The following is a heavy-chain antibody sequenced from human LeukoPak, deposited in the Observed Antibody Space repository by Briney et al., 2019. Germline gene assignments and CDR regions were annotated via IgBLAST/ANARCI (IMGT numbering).Heavy chain of an antibody. Sequence: ASVKVSCKASGYTFTSYGISWVRQAPGQGLEWMGWISAYNGNTNYAQKLQGRVTMTTDTSTSTAYVELRSLRSDDTAVYYCARDLQSGGSCYCWFDPWGQGTLVTVSS. J-gene: IGHJ5*02. CDR1: GYTFTSYG. CDR3: ARDLQSGGSCYCWFDP. D-gene: IGHD2-15*01. CDR2: ISAYNGNT. V-gene: IGHV1-18*01.